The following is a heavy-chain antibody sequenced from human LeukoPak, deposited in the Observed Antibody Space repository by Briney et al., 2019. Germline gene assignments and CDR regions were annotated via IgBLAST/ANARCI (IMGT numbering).Heavy chain of an antibody. CDR2: INPSGGST. Sequence: ASVKVSCKASGYTFTSYYMHWVRQAPGQGLEWMGIINPSGGSTSYAQKFQGRVTMTRDMSTSTVYMELSSLRSEDTAVYYCARRSSGWSLAHYFDYWGQGTLVTVSS. J-gene: IGHJ4*02. V-gene: IGHV1-46*01. D-gene: IGHD6-19*01. CDR1: GYTFTSYY. CDR3: ARRSSGWSLAHYFDY.